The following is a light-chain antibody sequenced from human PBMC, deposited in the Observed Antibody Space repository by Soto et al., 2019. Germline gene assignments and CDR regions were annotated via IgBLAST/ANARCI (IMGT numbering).Light chain of an antibody. J-gene: IGLJ2*01. CDR3: CSYAGSSTLV. V-gene: IGLV2-23*02. CDR2: EVS. Sequence: QSALTQPASVSGSPGQSITISCTGTSSDVGSYNLVSWYQQHPGKAPKLMIYEVSKRPSGVPNHFSGSKSDNTASLTISGLQAEDEADYYCCSYAGSSTLVFGGGTKVTVL. CDR1: SSDVGSYNL.